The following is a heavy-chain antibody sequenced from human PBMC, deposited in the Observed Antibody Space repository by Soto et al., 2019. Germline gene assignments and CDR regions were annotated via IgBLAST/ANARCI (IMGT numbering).Heavy chain of an antibody. D-gene: IGHD2-15*01. V-gene: IGHV4-34*01. Sequence: AEPLSLTCDMYGGSFSGYYWTWIRQPPGKGLEWIGEINHIGMTNYNPSLKSRVTIVLDTPKNQSSLKLTSVTAADTAVHYCLMVTFSAMDVWGQGTTVTVPS. CDR1: GGSFSGYY. J-gene: IGHJ6*02. CDR2: INHIGMT. CDR3: LMVTFSAMDV.